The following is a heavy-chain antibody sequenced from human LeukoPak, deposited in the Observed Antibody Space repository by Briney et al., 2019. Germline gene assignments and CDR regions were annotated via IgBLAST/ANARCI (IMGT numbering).Heavy chain of an antibody. Sequence: ASVKVSCKASGYTFTSYYMHWVRQAPGQGLEWMGIINPSGGSTSYAQKFQGRVTMTRDTSTSTVYMELSSLRSEDTAVYYCARDPGRGWLQKGVYAFDIWGQGTMVTVSS. CDR1: GYTFTSYY. D-gene: IGHD5-24*01. V-gene: IGHV1-46*01. CDR3: ARDPGRGWLQKGVYAFDI. J-gene: IGHJ3*02. CDR2: INPSGGST.